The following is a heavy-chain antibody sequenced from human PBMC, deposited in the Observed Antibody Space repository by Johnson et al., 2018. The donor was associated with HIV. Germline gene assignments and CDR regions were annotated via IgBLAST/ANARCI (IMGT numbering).Heavy chain of an antibody. Sequence: VQLLESGGHLVQPGGSLRLSCAASGFTVSSNYMSWVRQAPGKGLEWVSVIYSGGSIYYADSVKGRFPISRDNSKNTLYLQMNSLRAEDTALYYCARSDYVWGSYTRKGAFDIWGQGTMVTVSS. CDR1: GFTVSSNY. CDR3: ARSDYVWGSYTRKGAFDI. V-gene: IGHV3-66*02. J-gene: IGHJ3*02. CDR2: IYSGGSI. D-gene: IGHD3-16*01.